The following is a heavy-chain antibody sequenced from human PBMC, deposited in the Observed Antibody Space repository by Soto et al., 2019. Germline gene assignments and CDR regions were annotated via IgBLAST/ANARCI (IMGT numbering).Heavy chain of an antibody. CDR2: TYYRSKWYN. CDR3: ARYYYFWSGYQGPYYYMDV. V-gene: IGHV6-1*01. D-gene: IGHD3-3*01. J-gene: IGHJ6*03. Sequence: SQTLSLTCAISGDSVSSNSAAWNWIRQSPSRGLEWLGRTYYRSKWYNDYAVSVKSRITINPDTSKNQFSLQLNSVTPEDTAVYYCARYYYFWSGYQGPYYYMDVWGKGTTLTVSS. CDR1: GDSVSSNSAA.